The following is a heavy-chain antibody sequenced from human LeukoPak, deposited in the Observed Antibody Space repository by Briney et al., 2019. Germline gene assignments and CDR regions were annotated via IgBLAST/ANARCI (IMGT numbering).Heavy chain of an antibody. V-gene: IGHV3-21*06. CDR3: AKFTPRGSSDAFDI. Sequence: PGGSLRLSCAASGFSLSSYNMNWVRQAPGKGLEWVASISSSSRYIYYSDSMQGRFTISRDNAQNSLDLQIDSLRVEDTAVYYCAKFTPRGSSDAFDIWGQGTMVTVSS. CDR1: GFSLSSYN. CDR2: ISSSSRYI. J-gene: IGHJ3*02. D-gene: IGHD6-19*01.